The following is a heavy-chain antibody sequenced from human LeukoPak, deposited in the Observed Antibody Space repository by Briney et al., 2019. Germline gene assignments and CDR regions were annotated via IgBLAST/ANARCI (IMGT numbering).Heavy chain of an antibody. Sequence: ASVKVSCKASGYTFTSYDINWVRQATGQGLEWMGWMNPNSGNTGYAQKFQGRVTITGNTSISTAYMELSSLRSEDTAVYYCARGRGYCSTTSCYHFDYWGQGTLVTVSS. J-gene: IGHJ4*02. V-gene: IGHV1-8*03. CDR1: GYTFTSYD. CDR2: MNPNSGNT. D-gene: IGHD2-2*01. CDR3: ARGRGYCSTTSCYHFDY.